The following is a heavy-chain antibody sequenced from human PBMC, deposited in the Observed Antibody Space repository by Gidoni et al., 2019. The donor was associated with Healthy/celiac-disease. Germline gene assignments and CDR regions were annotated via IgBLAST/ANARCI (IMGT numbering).Heavy chain of an antibody. D-gene: IGHD6-6*01. CDR3: ARGRGAARPRSYYFDY. Sequence: QVQLQQWGAGLLKPSETLSLTCAVYGGSFSGYYWSWIRQPPGKGLEWIGEINHSGSTNYNPSRKSRVTISVDTSKNQFSLKLSSVTAADTAVYYCARGRGAARPRSYYFDYWGQGTLVTVSS. CDR2: INHSGST. V-gene: IGHV4-34*01. CDR1: GGSFSGYY. J-gene: IGHJ4*02.